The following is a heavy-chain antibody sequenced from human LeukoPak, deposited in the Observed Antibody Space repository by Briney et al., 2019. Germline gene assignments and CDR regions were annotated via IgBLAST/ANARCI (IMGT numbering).Heavy chain of an antibody. Sequence: GGSLRLSCAASGFTFSSHAMSWVRQAPGKGLEWVSAISGSGGSTYYADSVKGRFTIPRDNSKNTLYLQMNSLRAEDTAVYYCAKALWFGELFIDYWGQGTLVTVSS. CDR3: AKALWFGELFIDY. D-gene: IGHD3-10*01. CDR1: GFTFSSHA. V-gene: IGHV3-23*01. J-gene: IGHJ4*02. CDR2: ISGSGGST.